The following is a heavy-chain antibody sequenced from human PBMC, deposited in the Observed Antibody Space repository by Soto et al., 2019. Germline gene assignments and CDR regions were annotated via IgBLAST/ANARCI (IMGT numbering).Heavy chain of an antibody. J-gene: IGHJ5*02. CDR3: ARHPERIAQIGWFDP. V-gene: IGHV3-48*01. CDR2: ISSSSSTI. D-gene: IGHD6-13*01. CDR1: GFTFDDYA. Sequence: PGGSLRLSCAASGFTFDDYAMHWVRQPPGKGLEWVSGISSSSSTIYYADSVKGRFTISRDNAKNSLYLQMNSLRAEDTAVYYCARHPERIAQIGWFDPWGQGTLVTVSS.